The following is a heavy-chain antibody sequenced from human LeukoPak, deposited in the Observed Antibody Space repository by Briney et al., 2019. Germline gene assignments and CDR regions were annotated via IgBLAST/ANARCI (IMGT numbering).Heavy chain of an antibody. J-gene: IGHJ4*02. CDR1: GGSFSGYY. V-gene: IGHV4-34*01. CDR2: INHSGST. CDR3: AGHHPRNTVDF. Sequence: SETLSLTCAVYGGSFSGYYWSWIRQPPGKGLEWIGEINHSGSTNYNPSLKSRVTISVDTSKNQFSLKLSSVTAADTAVYYCAGHHPRNTVDFWGQGALVTVSS. D-gene: IGHD2/OR15-2a*01.